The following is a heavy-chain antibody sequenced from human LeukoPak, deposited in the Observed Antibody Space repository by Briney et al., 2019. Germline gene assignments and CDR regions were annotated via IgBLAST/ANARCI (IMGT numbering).Heavy chain of an antibody. CDR1: GGSISSYY. V-gene: IGHV4-59*01. CDR3: AREAPWYFDY. CDR2: IYYSGST. Sequence: LETLSLTCTVSGGSISSYYWSWIRQPPGKGLEWIGYIYYSGSTNYNPSLKSRVTISVDTSKNQFSLKLSSVTAADTAVYYCAREAPWYFDYWGQGTLVTVSS. J-gene: IGHJ4*02.